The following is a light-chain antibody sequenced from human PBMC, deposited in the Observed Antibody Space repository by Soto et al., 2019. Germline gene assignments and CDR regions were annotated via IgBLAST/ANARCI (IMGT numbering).Light chain of an antibody. CDR2: EVS. CDR1: SSDVGIYNY. Sequence: QSALTQPASMSGSPGQSITISCTGTSSDVGIYNYVSWFQQRPGEAPKLMIYEVSKRPSGVSNRFSGSKSGNTASLTISGLQAEDEADYYCSSYTSDITLVIGGGTKLTVL. CDR3: SSYTSDITLV. J-gene: IGLJ2*01. V-gene: IGLV2-14*01.